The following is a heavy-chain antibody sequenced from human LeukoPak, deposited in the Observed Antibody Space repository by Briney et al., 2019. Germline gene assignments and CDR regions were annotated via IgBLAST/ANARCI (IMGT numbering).Heavy chain of an antibody. CDR1: GGSISSYF. CDR3: ARHARGWHNTASYYGLDV. D-gene: IGHD1-14*01. J-gene: IGHJ6*02. CDR2: IYYTGST. Sequence: PSETLSLTCTVSGGSISSYFWSWIRQPPGKGLECIGYIYYTGSTNYNPSLKSRVTISVDTSNNHFSLKLSSVTAADTAVYYCARHARGWHNTASYYGLDVWGQGTTVTVSS. V-gene: IGHV4-59*08.